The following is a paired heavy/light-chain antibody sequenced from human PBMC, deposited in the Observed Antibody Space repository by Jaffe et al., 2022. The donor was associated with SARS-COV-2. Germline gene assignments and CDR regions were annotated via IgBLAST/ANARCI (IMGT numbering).Light chain of an antibody. V-gene: IGLV3-19*01. Sequence: SSEMTQDPAVSVALGQTVRITCQGDSLRTYYTCWYQQKPGQAPILVIYGKNNRPSGIPDRFSGSYSGNTASLTITGAQAEDEADYYCNSRDSSGNHVVFGGGTKLTVL. CDR1: SLRTYY. CDR3: NSRDSSGNHVV. J-gene: IGLJ2*01. CDR2: GKN.
Heavy chain of an antibody. V-gene: IGHV4-34*01. CDR1: GESFNTYY. CDR3: ARGTLVATIVYYYYMDV. D-gene: IGHD5-12*01. J-gene: IGHJ6*03. CDR2: INHSGST. Sequence: QVQLQQWGAGLLKPSETLSLTCAVYGESFNTYYWNWIRQPPGKGLEWLGEINHSGSTNYNPSLKSRVTISVDTSKKQFSLKMSSVTAADTAMYYCARGTLVATIVYYYYMDVWGKGTLVTVS.